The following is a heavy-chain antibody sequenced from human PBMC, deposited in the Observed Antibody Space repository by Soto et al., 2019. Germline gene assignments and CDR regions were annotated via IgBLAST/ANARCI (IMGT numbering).Heavy chain of an antibody. D-gene: IGHD6-13*01. CDR3: ARDAAAGLNDC. Sequence: QVRLVQSGAEVKKPGASVKVSCKASGYTFTNYGISWVRQAPGQGLEWMGWINAYNGNTKSAQKLQGRVTLTTDTSMSTAYMELRSLRSDDTAVYYCARDAAAGLNDCWGQGTLVTVSS. CDR2: INAYNGNT. V-gene: IGHV1-18*01. J-gene: IGHJ4*02. CDR1: GYTFTNYG.